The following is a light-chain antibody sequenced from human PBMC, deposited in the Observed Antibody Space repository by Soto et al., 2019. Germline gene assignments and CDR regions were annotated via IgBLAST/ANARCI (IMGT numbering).Light chain of an antibody. J-gene: IGLJ3*02. CDR2: EVS. Sequence: QSALTQPPSAPGSPGQSVTISCTGTSSDVGDYNYVSWYQHHPGKAPKLMLYEVSKRPSGVPDRFAGSKSGNTASLTVSGLQAEDEAEYYCSSYAGSDNFGVFGGGTKLTVL. CDR1: SSDVGDYNY. CDR3: SSYAGSDNFGV. V-gene: IGLV2-8*01.